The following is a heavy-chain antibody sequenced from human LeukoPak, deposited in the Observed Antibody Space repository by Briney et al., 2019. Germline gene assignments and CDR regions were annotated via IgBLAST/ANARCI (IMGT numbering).Heavy chain of an antibody. D-gene: IGHD3-22*01. J-gene: IGHJ4*02. Sequence: GGSLRLSCAASGFTFSSYGMSWVRQAPGKGLEWVSAISGSGGSTYYADSVKGRFTISRDNSKNTLYLQMNSLRAEDTAVYYCARDLRTVTYYYDRDPNDYWGQGTLVTVSS. V-gene: IGHV3-23*01. CDR2: ISGSGGST. CDR1: GFTFSSYG. CDR3: ARDLRTVTYYYDRDPNDY.